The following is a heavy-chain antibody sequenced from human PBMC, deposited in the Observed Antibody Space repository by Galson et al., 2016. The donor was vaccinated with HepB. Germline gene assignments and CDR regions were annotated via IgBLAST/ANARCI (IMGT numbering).Heavy chain of an antibody. CDR2: ISSSSSYI. CDR1: GFTFSSYS. CDR3: ARMSIAARQAFDI. J-gene: IGHJ3*02. D-gene: IGHD6-6*01. Sequence: SLRLSCAASGFTFSSYSMNWVRQAPGKGLEWVSSISSSSSYIYYTDSVKGRFTISRDNAKNTLYLQMNSLRGEDTAGFYCARMSIAARQAFDIWGQGTMVTVSS. V-gene: IGHV3-21*06.